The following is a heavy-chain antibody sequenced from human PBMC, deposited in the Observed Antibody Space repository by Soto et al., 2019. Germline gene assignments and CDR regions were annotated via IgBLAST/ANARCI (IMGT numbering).Heavy chain of an antibody. CDR3: SGYSGYDSSLGFDY. Sequence: EVHLLESGGGLVQPGGSLRLSCAASGFTFSSYAMSWVRQAPGKGLEWVSAISGSGGSTYYADSVKGRFTISRDNSKNTLYLQMNSLRAEDTAVYYCSGYSGYDSSLGFDYWGQGTLVTVSS. CDR1: GFTFSSYA. J-gene: IGHJ4*02. CDR2: ISGSGGST. V-gene: IGHV3-23*01. D-gene: IGHD5-12*01.